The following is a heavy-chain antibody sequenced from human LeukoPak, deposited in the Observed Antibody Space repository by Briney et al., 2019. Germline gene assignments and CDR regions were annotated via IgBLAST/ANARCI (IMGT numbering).Heavy chain of an antibody. Sequence: PSETLSLTCAVSGGSISSSNWWSWVRQPPGKGLEWIGEIYHSGSTNYNPSLKSRVTISVDKSKNQFSLELSSVTAADTAVYYCARETSEDSYGTYNWFDPWGQGTLVTVSS. CDR1: GGSISSSNW. D-gene: IGHD5-18*01. CDR3: ARETSEDSYGTYNWFDP. J-gene: IGHJ5*02. CDR2: IYHSGST. V-gene: IGHV4-4*02.